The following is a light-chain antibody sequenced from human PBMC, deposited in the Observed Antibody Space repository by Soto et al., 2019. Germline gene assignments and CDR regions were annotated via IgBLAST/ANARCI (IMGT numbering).Light chain of an antibody. Sequence: IMLTHSPAPLSSFPGERATLSCRSSQSVFSSLAWYQQRPGQAPRPLIYGSATRATGIPDRFSGSGSGTEFTITISSLQSEDSAVYYGQQYHSWPAFGQGTKVDIK. J-gene: IGKJ1*01. V-gene: IGKV3-15*01. CDR1: QSVFSS. CDR2: GSA. CDR3: QQYHSWPA.